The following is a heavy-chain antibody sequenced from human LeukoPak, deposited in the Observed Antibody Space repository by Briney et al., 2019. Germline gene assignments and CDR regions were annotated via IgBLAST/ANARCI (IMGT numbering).Heavy chain of an antibody. CDR1: GFTVSSNY. Sequence: PGGSLRLSCAASGFTVSSNYMSWVRQAPGKGLEWVSVIYSGGSTYYADSVKGRFTISRDNSKNTLYLQMNSLRAEDTAVYYCARDGHYYDSSGYYSGLDYWGQGTLVTVSS. D-gene: IGHD3-22*01. V-gene: IGHV3-66*01. J-gene: IGHJ4*02. CDR3: ARDGHYYDSSGYYSGLDY. CDR2: IYSGGST.